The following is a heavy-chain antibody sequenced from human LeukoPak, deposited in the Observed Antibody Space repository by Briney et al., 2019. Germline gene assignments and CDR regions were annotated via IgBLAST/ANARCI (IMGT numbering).Heavy chain of an antibody. D-gene: IGHD2-2*01. CDR2: FDPEDGET. J-gene: IGHJ4*02. Sequence: ASVKVSCKVSGYTLTELSMHWVRQAPGKGLEWMGGFDPEDGETIYAQKFQGRVTITADKSTSTAYMELSSLRSEDTAVYYCARDLYCSSTSCYPDYRGQGTLVTVSS. CDR3: ARDLYCSSTSCYPDY. V-gene: IGHV1-24*01. CDR1: GYTLTELS.